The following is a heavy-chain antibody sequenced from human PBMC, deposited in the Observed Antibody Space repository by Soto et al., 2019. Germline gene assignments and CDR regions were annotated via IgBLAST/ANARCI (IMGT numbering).Heavy chain of an antibody. J-gene: IGHJ6*02. CDR3: ARHGRFDFWSADYYNHGMDV. CDR1: GYSFTNYW. CDR2: IFPGDSDT. V-gene: IGHV5-51*01. D-gene: IGHD3-3*01. Sequence: GESLKISCKGSGYSFTNYWIGWVRQMPGKGLEWIGIIFPGDSDTRRSPSFQGQVTISADKSISTAFLQWSSLKASDTAIYYCARHGRFDFWSADYYNHGMDVWGQGTTVTVSS.